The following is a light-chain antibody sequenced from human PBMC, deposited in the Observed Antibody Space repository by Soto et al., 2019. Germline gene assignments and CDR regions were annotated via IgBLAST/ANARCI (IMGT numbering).Light chain of an antibody. V-gene: IGLV2-23*02. CDR2: EVA. CDR1: SSDIGGYNF. Sequence: QSALTQPASVSGSPGQSITISCSGTSSDIGGYNFVSWYQQHPGRAPRLLIYEVANRPSGVSDRFSGSKSGNTASLTISGLQTEDEASYYCCSYAGSNTSPVFGGGTKLTVL. CDR3: CSYAGSNTSPV. J-gene: IGLJ2*01.